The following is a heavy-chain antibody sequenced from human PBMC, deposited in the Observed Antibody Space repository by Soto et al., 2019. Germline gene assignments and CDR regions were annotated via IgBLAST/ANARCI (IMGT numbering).Heavy chain of an antibody. CDR3: ARAQLERRAGYYYYYGMDV. CDR1: GYTFTSYD. J-gene: IGHJ6*02. V-gene: IGHV1-8*01. D-gene: IGHD1-1*01. Sequence: VASVKVSCKASGYTFTSYDINWVRQATGQGLEWMGWMNPNSGNTGYAQKFQGRVTMTRNTSISTAYMELSSLRSEDTAVYYCARAQLERRAGYYYYYGMDVWGQGTTVTVSS. CDR2: MNPNSGNT.